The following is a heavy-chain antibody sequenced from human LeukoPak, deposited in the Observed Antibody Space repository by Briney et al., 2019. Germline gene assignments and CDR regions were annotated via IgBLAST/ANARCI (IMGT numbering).Heavy chain of an antibody. V-gene: IGHV3-66*01. CDR3: ARGLTYSPNWFDP. J-gene: IGHJ5*02. D-gene: IGHD4-11*01. CDR1: GFTVSSNY. CDR2: IYTGGNT. Sequence: GGSLRLSCAGSGFTVSSNYMSWVRQAPGKGLEWVSVIYTGGNTYYADSVKGRFTISRDNSKNTLYLRMNSLRAEDTAVYYCARGLTYSPNWFDPWGQGTLVTVSS.